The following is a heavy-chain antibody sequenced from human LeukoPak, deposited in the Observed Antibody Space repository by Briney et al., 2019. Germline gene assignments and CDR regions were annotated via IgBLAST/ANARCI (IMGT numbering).Heavy chain of an antibody. J-gene: IGHJ5*02. CDR1: GGTFSSYA. V-gene: IGHV1-69*04. D-gene: IGHD1-26*01. CDR3: ARGLKAGGSYYA. Sequence: GSSVKVSCKASGGTFSSYAISWVRQAPGQGLEWMGRIIPVLGIANYAQKFQGRVTITADKSTSTAYMELSSLRSEDTAVYYCARGLKAGGSYYAWGQGTLVTVSS. CDR2: IIPVLGIA.